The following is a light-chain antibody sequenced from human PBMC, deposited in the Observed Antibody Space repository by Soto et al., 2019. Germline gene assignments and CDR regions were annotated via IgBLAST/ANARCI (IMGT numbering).Light chain of an antibody. CDR1: SSNIGAGFD. CDR3: QSYDSSLTGSKV. V-gene: IGLV1-40*01. J-gene: IGLJ1*01. Sequence: QSLLTQPPSVSGAPGQMVTISCTGSSSNIGAGFDVHWYQQLPGTAPKLLIYGNSNRPSGVPDRFSGSRSGTSASLAITGLQAEDEADYYCQSYDSSLTGSKVFGSGTKVTVL. CDR2: GNS.